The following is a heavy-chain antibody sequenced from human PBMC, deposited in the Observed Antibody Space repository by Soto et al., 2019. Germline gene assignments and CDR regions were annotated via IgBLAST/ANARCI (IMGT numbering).Heavy chain of an antibody. CDR3: ARHELTMVRGVISSTLDY. Sequence: PSETLSLTCTVSGVSISSYYWSWIRQPPGKGLEWIGYIFYSGSTNYNPSLKSRVTMAVDTSKNQFSLKLSSVTAADTAVYYCARHELTMVRGVISSTLDYWGQGTLVTVSS. CDR2: IFYSGST. D-gene: IGHD3-10*01. CDR1: GVSISSYY. V-gene: IGHV4-59*08. J-gene: IGHJ4*02.